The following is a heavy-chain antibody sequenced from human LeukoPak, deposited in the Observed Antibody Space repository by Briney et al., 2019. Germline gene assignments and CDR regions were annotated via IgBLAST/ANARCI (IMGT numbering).Heavy chain of an antibody. V-gene: IGHV3-11*06. CDR1: GFTFSDYY. CDR2: ISSSSSYT. J-gene: IGHJ6*04. D-gene: IGHD4-17*01. CDR3: ARDPTTATTSYGMDV. Sequence: GGSLRLSCAASGFTFSDYYMSWIRQAPGKGLEWVSYISSSSSYTNYADSVKGRFTISRDNAKNSLYLQMNSLRAEDTAVYYCARDPTTATTSYGMDVWGKGTTVTVSS.